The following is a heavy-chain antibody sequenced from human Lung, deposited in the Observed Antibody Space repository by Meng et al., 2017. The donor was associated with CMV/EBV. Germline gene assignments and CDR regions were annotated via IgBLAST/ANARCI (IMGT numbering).Heavy chain of an antibody. Sequence: GGSLRLXCAASAFPFSSKYLSWARRAPGKGLQWVSLIYSDGTTYYAESVKGRFTISRDVSKNTLYLQMNSLRAEDTAVYYCAKSYYDSSGYYYNWGQGTLVTVSS. CDR3: AKSYYDSSGYYYN. V-gene: IGHV3-53*01. CDR2: IYSDGTT. J-gene: IGHJ4*02. D-gene: IGHD3-22*01. CDR1: AFPFSSKY.